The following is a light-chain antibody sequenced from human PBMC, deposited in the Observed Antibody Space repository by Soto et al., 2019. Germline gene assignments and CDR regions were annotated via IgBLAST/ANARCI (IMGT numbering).Light chain of an antibody. CDR3: QQYGSSPVT. J-gene: IGKJ1*01. Sequence: EVVLTQSPGTLSLSPGERATLSCRASQSVSRNYLAWYQKKPGQAPRLLIYGASSRATGIPDRFSGSGSGTDFTLTISRLEPEDFAVYYCQQYGSSPVTFGQGTKVDIK. CDR1: QSVSRNY. V-gene: IGKV3-20*01. CDR2: GAS.